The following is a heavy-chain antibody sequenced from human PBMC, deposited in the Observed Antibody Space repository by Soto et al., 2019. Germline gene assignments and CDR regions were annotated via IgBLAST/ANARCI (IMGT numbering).Heavy chain of an antibody. J-gene: IGHJ6*02. Sequence: GESLKISCKGSGYNFISYWISWVRQMPGKGLEWMGRIDPSDSYTNYSPSFQGHVTISADKSISTAYLQWSSLKASDTAMYYCARPYSSGEDTDVWGQGTTVTVSS. CDR3: ARPYSSGEDTDV. D-gene: IGHD3-22*01. CDR1: GYNFISYW. V-gene: IGHV5-10-1*01. CDR2: IDPSDSYT.